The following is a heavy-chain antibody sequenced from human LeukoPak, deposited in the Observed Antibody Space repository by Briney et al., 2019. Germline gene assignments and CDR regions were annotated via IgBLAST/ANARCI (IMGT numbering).Heavy chain of an antibody. D-gene: IGHD1-26*01. V-gene: IGHV3-23*01. J-gene: IGHJ4*02. Sequence: GGSLRLSCAASGFTFSSYNMNWVRQAPGKGLEWVSAITASGGGTPYADSVKGRFTLSRDNSKNTLYLQMNNLRVEDTAVYYCGSHLGATTAIDYWGQGTLVTVSS. CDR3: GSHLGATTAIDY. CDR2: ITASGGGT. CDR1: GFTFSSYN.